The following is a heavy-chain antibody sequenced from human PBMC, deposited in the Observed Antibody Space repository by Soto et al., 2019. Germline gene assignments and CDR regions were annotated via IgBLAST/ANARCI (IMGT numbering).Heavy chain of an antibody. CDR2: ITYTGVST. V-gene: IGHV3-23*01. Sequence: GGSLRLSCAASEFTFSNYAMSWVRQAPGKGLEWVSSITYTGVSTYYADSVKGRFTISRDNSRDTLFLQMNSLRAEDTAIYYCAKSSVWYPYFDSWGQGTLVTVSS. J-gene: IGHJ4*02. CDR3: AKSSVWYPYFDS. CDR1: EFTFSNYA. D-gene: IGHD6-13*01.